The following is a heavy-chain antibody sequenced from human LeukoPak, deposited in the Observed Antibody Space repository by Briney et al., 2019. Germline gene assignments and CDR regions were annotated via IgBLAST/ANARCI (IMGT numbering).Heavy chain of an antibody. J-gene: IGHJ4*02. CDR3: ASGDSEDTAMTY. D-gene: IGHD5-18*01. V-gene: IGHV1-2*04. CDR1: GYTFTSYD. Sequence: ASVKVSCKASGYTFTSYDINWVRQATGQGLEWMGWINPNSGGTNYAQKFQGWVTMTRDTSISTAYMELSRLRSDDTAVYYCASGDSEDTAMTYWGQGTLVTVSS. CDR2: INPNSGGT.